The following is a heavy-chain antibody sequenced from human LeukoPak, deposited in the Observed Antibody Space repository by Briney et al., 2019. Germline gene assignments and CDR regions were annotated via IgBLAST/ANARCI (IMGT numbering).Heavy chain of an antibody. D-gene: IGHD5-18*01. J-gene: IGHJ5*02. CDR1: GGSISSSSYY. CDR2: IYYSGST. CDR3: ARGREQLWSMGWFDP. V-gene: IGHV4-39*07. Sequence: SETLSLTCTVSGGSISSSSYYCGWIRQPPGKGLEWIGSIYYSGSTYYNPSLKSRVTISVDTSKNQFSLKLSSVTAADTAVYYCARGREQLWSMGWFDPWGQGALVTVSS.